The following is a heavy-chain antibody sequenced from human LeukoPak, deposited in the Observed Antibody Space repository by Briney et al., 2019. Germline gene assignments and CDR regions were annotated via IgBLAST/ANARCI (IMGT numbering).Heavy chain of an antibody. CDR1: GYTFTGYY. CDR3: ARSWAGSSYYYMDV. CDR2: INPNSGGT. Sequence: GASVKVSCKASGYTFTGYYMHWVRQAPGQGLEWMGRINPNSGGTNYAQKFQGRVTMTRNTSISTAYMELSRLRSDDTAVYYCARSWAGSSYYYMDVWGKGTTVSVSS. J-gene: IGHJ6*03. V-gene: IGHV1-2*06. D-gene: IGHD6-19*01.